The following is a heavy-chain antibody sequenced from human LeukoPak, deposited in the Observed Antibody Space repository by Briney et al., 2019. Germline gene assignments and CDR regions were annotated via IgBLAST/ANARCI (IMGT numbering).Heavy chain of an antibody. Sequence: ASVKVSCKASGYXFTGYYMHWVRQAPGQGLEWMGQIYPNSGDTNYAQKFQGRDTMTRDTSISTAYMRLSRLTSDDTAVFYCARGRLGSGSQYDAFDIWGQGTMVTVSS. V-gene: IGHV1-2*06. J-gene: IGHJ3*02. CDR2: IYPNSGDT. D-gene: IGHD3-10*02. CDR1: GYXFTGYY. CDR3: ARGRLGSGSQYDAFDI.